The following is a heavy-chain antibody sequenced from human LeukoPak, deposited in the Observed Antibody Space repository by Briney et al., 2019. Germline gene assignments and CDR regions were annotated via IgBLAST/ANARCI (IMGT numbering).Heavy chain of an antibody. V-gene: IGHV3-30*04. CDR1: GFTFSTYA. Sequence: GGSPRLSCAASGFTFSTYAMNRVRQAPGKGLEWVAVISYDGRQNYYADSVKGRFTISRDNSKNTLYLQMNSLRDEDSAAYYCVRVYLERLTAGYFDHWGQGTWVTVSP. CDR3: VRVYLERLTAGYFDH. D-gene: IGHD2-8*01. CDR2: ISYDGRQN. J-gene: IGHJ4*02.